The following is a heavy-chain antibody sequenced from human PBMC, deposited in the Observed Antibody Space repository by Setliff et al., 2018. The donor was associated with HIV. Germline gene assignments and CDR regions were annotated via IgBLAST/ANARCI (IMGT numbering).Heavy chain of an antibody. Sequence: PSETLSLTCSVSGGSIEFSSYYWGWIRQPPGKGLEWIGSVYYSGSTYYNPSLKSRLTISVDTSTNKFSLKLSSVTAADTAVYYCARLRGLNLEPFDYWGQGTLGTV. J-gene: IGHJ4*02. CDR2: VYYSGST. D-gene: IGHD1-1*01. CDR1: GGSIEFSSYY. CDR3: ARLRGLNLEPFDY. V-gene: IGHV4-39*01.